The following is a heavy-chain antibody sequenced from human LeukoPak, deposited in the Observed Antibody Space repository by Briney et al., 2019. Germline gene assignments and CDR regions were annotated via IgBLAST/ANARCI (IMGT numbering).Heavy chain of an antibody. Sequence: GGSLRLSCAASGFTFSSYWMSWVRQAPGKGLEWVAAVWNAGNDKYYADSVQGRFAISRDNSKNTVYLQMNSLRAEDTAFYYCARDKDYGDYGPDYWGRGTLVTVSS. CDR3: ARDKDYGDYGPDY. D-gene: IGHD4-17*01. CDR1: GFTFSSYW. J-gene: IGHJ4*02. V-gene: IGHV3-33*08. CDR2: VWNAGNDK.